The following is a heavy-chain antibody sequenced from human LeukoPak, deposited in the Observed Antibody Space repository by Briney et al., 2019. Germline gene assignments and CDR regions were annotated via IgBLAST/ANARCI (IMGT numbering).Heavy chain of an antibody. Sequence: SETLSLTCTVSGGSISGYYWTWIRQPPGKGLEWIGNIYSSGSTNYNPSLKSRVTISVDTSKNQFSLRLSSVTAADTAVYYCARHRYTSSSSYFDFWGQGTLVTVSS. CDR1: GGSISGYY. J-gene: IGHJ4*02. D-gene: IGHD6-6*01. V-gene: IGHV4-59*08. CDR3: ARHRYTSSSSYFDF. CDR2: IYSSGST.